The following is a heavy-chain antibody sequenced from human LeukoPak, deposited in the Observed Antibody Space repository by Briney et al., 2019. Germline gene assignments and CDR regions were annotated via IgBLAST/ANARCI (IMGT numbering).Heavy chain of an antibody. V-gene: IGHV3-30*02. J-gene: IGHJ4*02. CDR3: AKAAHYDFWSGYDY. CDR2: IRYDGSNK. Sequence: GGSLRLSCAASGFTFSSYGMHWVRQAPGKGLEWVTIIRYDGSNKYYTDSVKARFTISRDNSKNTLYLQMNSLRAEDTAVYYCAKAAHYDFWSGYDYWGQGTVVTVSS. D-gene: IGHD3-3*01. CDR1: GFTFSSYG.